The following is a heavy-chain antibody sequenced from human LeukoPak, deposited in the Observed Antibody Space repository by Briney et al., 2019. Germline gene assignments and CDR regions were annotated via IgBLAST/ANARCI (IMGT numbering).Heavy chain of an antibody. CDR2: IWYDGSNK. Sequence: GGSLRLSCAASGFTFSSYGMHWVRQAPGKGLEWVAVIWYDGSNKHYADSVKGRFTISRDNSKNTLYLQMNSLRAEDTAVYYCAATTAMVHHSLDYWGQGTLVTVSS. CDR1: GFTFSSYG. CDR3: AATTAMVHHSLDY. J-gene: IGHJ4*02. D-gene: IGHD5-18*01. V-gene: IGHV3-33*01.